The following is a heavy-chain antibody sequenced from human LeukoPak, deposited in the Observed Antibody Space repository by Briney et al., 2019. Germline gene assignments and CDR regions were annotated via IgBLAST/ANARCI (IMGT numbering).Heavy chain of an antibody. D-gene: IGHD3-3*01. J-gene: IGHJ6*02. Sequence: SETLSLTCTVSGCSISSGSYYWSWIRQPAGKGLEWIGRIYTSGSTNYNPSLKSRVTISVDTSKNQFSLKLSSVTAADTAVYYCARDPNHYDFWSGGPSDYYGMDVWGQGTTVTVSS. V-gene: IGHV4-61*02. CDR3: ARDPNHYDFWSGGPSDYYGMDV. CDR1: GCSISSGSYY. CDR2: IYTSGST.